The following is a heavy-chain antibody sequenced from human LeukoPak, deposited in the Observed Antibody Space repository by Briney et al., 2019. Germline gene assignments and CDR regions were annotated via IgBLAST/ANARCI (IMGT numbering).Heavy chain of an antibody. CDR3: ARVDSTIFGVGKEDY. CDR2: INAYNGNT. CDR1: GYTFTSYG. J-gene: IGHJ4*02. V-gene: IGHV1-18*01. D-gene: IGHD3-3*01. Sequence: GASVKVSCKASGYTFTSYGISWVRQAPGQGLEWMGWINAYNGNTNYAQKLQGRVTMTTDTSTSTAYMEQRSLRSDDTAVYYCARVDSTIFGVGKEDYWGQGTLVTVSS.